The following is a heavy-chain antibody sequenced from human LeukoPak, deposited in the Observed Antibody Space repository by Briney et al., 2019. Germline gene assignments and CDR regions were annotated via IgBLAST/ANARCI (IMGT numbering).Heavy chain of an antibody. V-gene: IGHV3-23*01. CDR2: ISDSGGST. CDR3: AKDMTTGYFFLDY. CDR1: GFTFSSYA. D-gene: IGHD4-11*01. Sequence: QPGGSLRLSCAASGFTFSSYAMSWVRQAPGKGLEWVSVISDSGGSTYYADSVKGRFTISRDNSKNTLYLQMNSLRAEDMAVYHCAKDMTTGYFFLDYWGQGTRVTVSS. J-gene: IGHJ4*02.